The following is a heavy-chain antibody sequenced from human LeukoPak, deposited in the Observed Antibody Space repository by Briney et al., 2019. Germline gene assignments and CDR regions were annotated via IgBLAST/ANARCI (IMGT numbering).Heavy chain of an antibody. CDR1: GGSISSYY. D-gene: IGHD5-24*01. Sequence: SETLSLTCTISGGSISSYYWSWIRQPPGKGLEWIGYIYYSGSTKYNPSLKSRVTISVDTSNNQFSLKLSSVTAADTAVYFCAGLQAHRPLDYWGQGTLVTVSS. CDR3: AGLQAHRPLDY. J-gene: IGHJ4*02. CDR2: IYYSGST. V-gene: IGHV4-59*01.